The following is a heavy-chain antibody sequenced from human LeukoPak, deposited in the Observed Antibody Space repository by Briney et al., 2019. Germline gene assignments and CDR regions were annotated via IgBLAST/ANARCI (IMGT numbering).Heavy chain of an antibody. CDR2: IYYSGST. Sequence: SETLSLTCTVSGGSISSGGYYWSWIRQHPGKGLEWIGYIYYSGSTYYNPSLKSRVTISVDSSKNQFSLKLSSVTAADTAVYYCARDKSQGHYLDYWGQGTLVTVSS. V-gene: IGHV4-31*03. J-gene: IGHJ4*02. CDR1: GGSISSGGYY. CDR3: ARDKSQGHYLDY.